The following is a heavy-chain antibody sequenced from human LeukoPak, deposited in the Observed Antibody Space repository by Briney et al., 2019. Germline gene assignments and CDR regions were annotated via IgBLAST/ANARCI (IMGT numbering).Heavy chain of an antibody. J-gene: IGHJ4*02. CDR1: GGSISSSSYY. CDR3: ARRNRMHSSGWYGVVDY. CDR2: IYYSGST. V-gene: IGHV4-39*07. Sequence: SETLSLTCTVSGGSISSSSYYWGWIRQPPGKGLEWIGSIYYSGSTYYNPSLKSRVTISVDTSKNQFSLKLISVTAADTAVYYCARRNRMHSSGWYGVVDYWGQGTLVTVSS. D-gene: IGHD6-19*01.